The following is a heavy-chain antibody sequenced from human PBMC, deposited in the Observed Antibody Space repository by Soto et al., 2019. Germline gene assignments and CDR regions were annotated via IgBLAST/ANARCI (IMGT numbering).Heavy chain of an antibody. CDR1: GGGGAYNSVA. D-gene: IGHD6-19*01. J-gene: IGHJ4*02. V-gene: IGHV6-1*01. Sequence: SLTGGASGGGGAYNSVATDWIRQSPSRGLEWLGRTYYRSKWYNEYAVSVKSRITINPDTSKNQFSLQLNSVTPEDTAVYYGTRAASGYFAYWRQGTLVTVSS. CDR2: TYYRSKWYN. CDR3: TRAASGYFAY.